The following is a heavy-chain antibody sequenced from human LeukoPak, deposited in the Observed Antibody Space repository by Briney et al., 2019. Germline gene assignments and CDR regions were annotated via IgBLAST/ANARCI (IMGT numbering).Heavy chain of an antibody. V-gene: IGHV3-23*01. CDR3: AKIPSLQLWLIYYFDY. D-gene: IGHD5-18*01. Sequence: GGSLRLSCAASGFTFSSYAMSWVRQAPGKGLEWVSAISGSGGSTYYADSVKGRFTFSRDNSKNTLYLQMNSLRAEDTAVYYCAKIPSLQLWLIYYFDYWGQGTLVTVSS. J-gene: IGHJ4*02. CDR1: GFTFSSYA. CDR2: ISGSGGST.